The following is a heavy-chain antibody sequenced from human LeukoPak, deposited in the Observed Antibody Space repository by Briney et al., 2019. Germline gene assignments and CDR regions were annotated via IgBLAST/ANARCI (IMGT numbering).Heavy chain of an antibody. V-gene: IGHV3-23*01. CDR2: ISGSGDST. Sequence: GGSLRLSCAASGFTFSSYAMGWVRQAPGKGLQWVSAISGSGDSTYYADSVNGRFTISRDNSKKTLHLQMNSLRGGDTAMYYCAFGPHQQWLLADYWGQGTLVTVSS. D-gene: IGHD6-19*01. J-gene: IGHJ4*01. CDR1: GFTFSSYA. CDR3: AFGPHQQWLLADY.